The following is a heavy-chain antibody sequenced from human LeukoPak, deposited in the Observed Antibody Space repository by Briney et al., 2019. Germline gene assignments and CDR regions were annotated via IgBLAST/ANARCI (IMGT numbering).Heavy chain of an antibody. CDR1: GFTFSNAW. CDR2: IKSSDVGTT. J-gene: IGHJ3*02. CDR3: TTNDAFDI. V-gene: IGHV3-15*01. Sequence: AGGSLRLSCVASGFTFSNAWMNWIRQAPAKGLEWVGRIKSSDVGTTDYAAPVKGRFTISRDDSKNTLYLQMNSLKTEDTALYYCTTNDAFDIWGQGTMVTVSS.